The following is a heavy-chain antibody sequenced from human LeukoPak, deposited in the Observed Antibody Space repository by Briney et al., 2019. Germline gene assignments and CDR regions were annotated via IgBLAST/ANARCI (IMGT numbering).Heavy chain of an antibody. D-gene: IGHD6-13*01. J-gene: IGHJ4*02. CDR2: IYSGGST. CDR3: ARWRVGKANVTPRAAAGTGYFDY. Sequence: GGSLRLSCAASGFTVSSNYMSWVRQAPGKGLEWVSVIYSGGSTYYADSVKGRFTISRDNSKNTLYLQMNSLRAEDTAVYYCARWRVGKANVTPRAAAGTGYFDYWGQGTLVTVSS. CDR1: GFTVSSNY. V-gene: IGHV3-53*01.